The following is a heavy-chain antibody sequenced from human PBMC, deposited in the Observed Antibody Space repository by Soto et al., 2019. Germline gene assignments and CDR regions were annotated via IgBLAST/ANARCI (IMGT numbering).Heavy chain of an antibody. D-gene: IGHD3-22*01. CDR1: GYTFTSYG. CDR3: ARDVITMIVGNWFDP. CDR2: ISAYNGNT. V-gene: IGHV1-18*01. Sequence: QVQLVQSGAEVKKPGASVKVSCKASGYTFTSYGISWVRQAPGQGLEWMGWISAYNGNTNYAQKHQGRVTMTTDTSTSTAYMELRSLRSDDTAVYYCARDVITMIVGNWFDPWGQGTLVTVSS. J-gene: IGHJ5*02.